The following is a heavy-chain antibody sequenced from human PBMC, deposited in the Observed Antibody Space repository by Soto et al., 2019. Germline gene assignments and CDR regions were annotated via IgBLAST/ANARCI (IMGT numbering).Heavy chain of an antibody. D-gene: IGHD3-10*01. V-gene: IGHV4-31*03. J-gene: IGHJ4*02. CDR2: IYYSGST. CDR1: GGSISSGGYY. Sequence: QVQLQESGPGLVKPSQTLSLTCTVSGGSISSGGYYWSWIRQHPGKGLEWIGYIYYSGSTYYNPSLKSRLTISVATSKYQFSLKRSSVTAADTAVYYCARGVTMVRGVIHTPYFDYWGQGTLVTVSS. CDR3: ARGVTMVRGVIHTPYFDY.